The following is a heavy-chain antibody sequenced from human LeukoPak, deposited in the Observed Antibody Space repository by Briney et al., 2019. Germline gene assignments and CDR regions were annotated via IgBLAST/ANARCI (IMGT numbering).Heavy chain of an antibody. Sequence: SETLSLTCTVSGGSISSSYYYWGWIRQPPGKGLEWIGSIYYSGSTYYNPSLKSRVTISVDTSKNQSSLKLRSVTAADTAVYYCARAFRAYYDILTGPNWFDPWGQGTLVTVSS. V-gene: IGHV4-39*01. CDR3: ARAFRAYYDILTGPNWFDP. CDR2: IYYSGST. CDR1: GGSISSSYYY. D-gene: IGHD3-9*01. J-gene: IGHJ5*02.